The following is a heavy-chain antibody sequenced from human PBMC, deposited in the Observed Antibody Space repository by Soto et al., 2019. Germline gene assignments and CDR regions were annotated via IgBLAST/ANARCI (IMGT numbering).Heavy chain of an antibody. D-gene: IGHD3-10*01. CDR3: ASPSMLRGVIAFDQ. CDR2: TFYSAST. V-gene: IGHV4-31*01. Sequence: QVRLQESGPGLVRPSETLSLTCTASGVSISSAGYYWSWIRHHPGKGLGWIGTTFYSASTYYNPSLKSATSISVDTSKNQFSLNLSSVTAADTAVYYCASPSMLRGVIAFDQWGPGIHVTVSS. J-gene: IGHJ4*02. CDR1: GVSISSAGYY.